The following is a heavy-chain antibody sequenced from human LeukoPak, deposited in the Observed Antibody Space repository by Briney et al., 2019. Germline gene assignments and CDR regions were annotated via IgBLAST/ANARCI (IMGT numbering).Heavy chain of an antibody. J-gene: IGHJ5*02. Sequence: SETLSLTCTVSGGSISSYYWSWIRQPPGKGLEWIGYIYYSGSTNYNPSLKSRVTISVDTSKNQFSLKLSSVTAADTAVYYCARVTSFIWFGELAAFDPWGQGTLVTVSS. D-gene: IGHD3-10*01. CDR2: IYYSGST. CDR1: GGSISSYY. V-gene: IGHV4-59*01. CDR3: ARVTSFIWFGELAAFDP.